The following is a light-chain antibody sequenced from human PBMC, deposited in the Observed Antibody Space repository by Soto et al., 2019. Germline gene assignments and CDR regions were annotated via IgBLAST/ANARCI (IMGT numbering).Light chain of an antibody. J-gene: IGLJ2*01. CDR1: NIGGRS. CDR3: QVWDSSNDQGV. CDR2: YDS. V-gene: IGLV3-21*04. Sequence: SYVLTQPPSVSVAPGTTARITCGGDNIGGRSVHWYQQRPGQAPVLIIYYDSDRPSGSPERFSGSNSGNTASLTISRVEAGDEADYYCQVWDSSNDQGVFGGGTKLTVL.